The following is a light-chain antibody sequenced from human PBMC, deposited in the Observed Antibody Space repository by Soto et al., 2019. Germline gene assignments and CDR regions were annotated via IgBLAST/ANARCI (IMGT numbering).Light chain of an antibody. CDR3: QQYNTWPLWS. Sequence: ETVMTQSPATLSVSPGERATLSCRASQSVSSNLAWYQQKPGQAPRVLIYGASTRATGIPARFSGSGSGTEFTLTISTLQSEDFAVYYWQQYNTWPLWSFGQGTKVDIK. CDR2: GAS. CDR1: QSVSSN. J-gene: IGKJ1*01. V-gene: IGKV3-15*01.